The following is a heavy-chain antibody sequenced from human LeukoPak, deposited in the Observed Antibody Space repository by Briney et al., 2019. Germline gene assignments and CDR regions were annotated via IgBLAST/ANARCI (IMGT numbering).Heavy chain of an antibody. V-gene: IGHV1-69*04. D-gene: IGHD3-22*01. CDR1: GGTFSSYA. Sequence: SVKVSCKASGGTFSSYAISWVRQAPGQGLEWMGRIIPILGIANYAQKFQGRVTITADKSTSTAYMELSSLRSEDTAMYYCARPKGDYYDSSGYYQRVGFDYWGQGTLVTVSS. J-gene: IGHJ4*02. CDR2: IIPILGIA. CDR3: ARPKGDYYDSSGYYQRVGFDY.